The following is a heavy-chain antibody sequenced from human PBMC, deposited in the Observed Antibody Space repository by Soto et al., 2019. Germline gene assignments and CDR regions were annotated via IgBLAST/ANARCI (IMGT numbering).Heavy chain of an antibody. CDR1: GFTFSSYS. J-gene: IGHJ4*02. D-gene: IGHD2-8*01. V-gene: IGHV3-21*01. CDR3: ARDPTTIVLMVYATEAYFDY. CDR2: ISSSSYI. Sequence: GGSLRLSCAASGFTFSSYSMNWVRQAPGKGLEWVSSISSSSYIYYADSVKGRFTISRDNAKNSLYLQMNSLRAEDTAVYYCARDPTTIVLMVYATEAYFDYWGQGTLVTVSS.